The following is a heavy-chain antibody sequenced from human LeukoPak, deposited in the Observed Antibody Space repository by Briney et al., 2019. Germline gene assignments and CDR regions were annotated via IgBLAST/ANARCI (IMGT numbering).Heavy chain of an antibody. Sequence: PSETLSLTCAVYGGSFSGYYWSWIRQPPGKGLEWIGEINHSGCTNYNPSLKSRVTISVDTSKNQFSLKLSSVTAADTAVCYCARGRRDSSGYYELSYYYMDVWGKGTTVTVSS. J-gene: IGHJ6*03. V-gene: IGHV4-34*01. CDR2: INHSGCT. D-gene: IGHD3-22*01. CDR1: GGSFSGYY. CDR3: ARGRRDSSGYYELSYYYMDV.